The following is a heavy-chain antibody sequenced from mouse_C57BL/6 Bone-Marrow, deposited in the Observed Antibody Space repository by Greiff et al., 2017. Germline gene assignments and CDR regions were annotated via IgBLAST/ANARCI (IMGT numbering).Heavy chain of an antibody. CDR1: GFNIKDDY. J-gene: IGHJ3*01. D-gene: IGHD2-4*01. V-gene: IGHV14-4*01. Sequence: EVKVVESGAELVRPGASVTLSCTASGFNIKDDYMHWVKQRPEQGLEWIGWIDPENGDTEYASKFPGKATITSATSSNTAYLQLSSLPSEDTAVYYCTTPIYYDYDVNYWGPGTLVTVSA. CDR2: IDPENGDT. CDR3: TTPIYYDYDVNY.